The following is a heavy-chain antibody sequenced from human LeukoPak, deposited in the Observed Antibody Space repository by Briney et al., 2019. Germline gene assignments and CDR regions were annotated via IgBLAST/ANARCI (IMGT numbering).Heavy chain of an antibody. V-gene: IGHV3-30*02. J-gene: IGHJ3*02. CDR2: IRYDGSTK. CDR1: GFTFSSYG. Sequence: GGSLRLSCAASGFTFSSYGMHWVRQAPGKGLEWVAFIRYDGSTKYYADSVKGRFTISRDNSKNTLHLQMNSLRAEDTAVYYYAKDLTPIAVAGTDAFDIWGHGTMVTVSS. D-gene: IGHD6-19*01. CDR3: AKDLTPIAVAGTDAFDI.